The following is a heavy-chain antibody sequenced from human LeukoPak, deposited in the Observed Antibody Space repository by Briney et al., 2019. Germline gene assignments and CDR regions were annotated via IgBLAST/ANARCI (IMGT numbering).Heavy chain of an antibody. J-gene: IGHJ6*03. CDR3: AGVIKDFWSGYTEIGSYYYYYYMDV. CDR1: GGSISSHY. V-gene: IGHV4-59*11. D-gene: IGHD3-3*01. Sequence: SETLSLTCTVSGGSISSHYWSWIRQPPGKGLEWIGYIYYSGSTNYNPSLKSRVTISVDTSKNQFSLKLSSVTAADTAVYYCAGVIKDFWSGYTEIGSYYYYYYMDVWGKGTTVTVSS. CDR2: IYYSGST.